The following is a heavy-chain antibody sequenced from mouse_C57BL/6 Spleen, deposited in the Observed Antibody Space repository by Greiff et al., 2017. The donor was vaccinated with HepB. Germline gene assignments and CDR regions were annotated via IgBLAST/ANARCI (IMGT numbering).Heavy chain of an antibody. Sequence: QVQLQQSGPGLVAPSQSLSITCTVSGFSLTSYGVHWVRQPPGKGLEWLVVIWSDGSTTYNSALKSRLSISKDNSKSQVFLKMNSLQTDDTAMYYCARLPDGYFAMDYWGQGTSVTVSS. CDR1: GFSLTSYG. D-gene: IGHD2-3*01. V-gene: IGHV2-6*03. J-gene: IGHJ4*01. CDR2: IWSDGST. CDR3: ARLPDGYFAMDY.